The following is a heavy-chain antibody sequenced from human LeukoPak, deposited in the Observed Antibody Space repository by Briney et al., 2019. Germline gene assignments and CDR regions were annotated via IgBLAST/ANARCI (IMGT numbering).Heavy chain of an antibody. CDR2: ISSSGSTI. CDR3: VREMGGYPFDH. D-gene: IGHD5-12*01. J-gene: IGHJ4*02. V-gene: IGHV3-48*03. CDR1: GFTFSSYE. Sequence: GGSLRLSCAASGFTFSSYEMNWVRQAPGKGLEWVSYISSSGSTIYYADSVKDRFTISRDNAKNSLYLRMNSLRAEDTAIYYCVREMGGYPFDHWGQGTLVTVSS.